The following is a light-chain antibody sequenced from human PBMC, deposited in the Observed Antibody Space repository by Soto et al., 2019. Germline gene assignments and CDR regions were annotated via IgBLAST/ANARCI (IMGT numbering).Light chain of an antibody. CDR1: QSISSSY. CDR3: QQYGSSPPFT. V-gene: IGKV3-20*01. Sequence: EIVLTQSPGTLSLSPGERATLSCRASQSISSSYLAWYQQKAGQAPRLLIYGASSRATGIPDRFSGSGSGTDFTLTISRLEPEDFAVYYCQQYGSSPPFTFGQGTRWISN. CDR2: GAS. J-gene: IGKJ2*01.